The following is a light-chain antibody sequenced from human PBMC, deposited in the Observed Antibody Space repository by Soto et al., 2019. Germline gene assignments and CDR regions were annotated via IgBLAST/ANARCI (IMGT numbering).Light chain of an antibody. V-gene: IGKV1-27*01. CDR3: QKYNSAPRT. Sequence: DIQMTQSPSSLSASVGDSVTITCRASQGIINYLAWFHQKPGKVPKLLIYTASTLRSGVPSRFSGSGSWTEFTLTITSLQPEDVAAYDCQKYNSAPRTFGQGTKVEIK. CDR2: TAS. CDR1: QGIINY. J-gene: IGKJ1*01.